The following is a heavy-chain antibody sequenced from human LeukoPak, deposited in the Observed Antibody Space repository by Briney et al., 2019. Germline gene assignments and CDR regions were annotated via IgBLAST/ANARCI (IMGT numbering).Heavy chain of an antibody. CDR1: GFTLSSYA. J-gene: IGHJ4*02. V-gene: IGHV3-23*01. CDR2: ISGSGGST. D-gene: IGHD1-26*01. CDR3: AKKGIRNGHYPFDC. Sequence: GGSLRLSCAASGFTLSSYAMSWVRQAPGKGLEWLSSISGSGGSTNYADSVKGRFTISRDNSKNTLYLQMNSLRAEDTAVYYCAKKGIRNGHYPFDCWGQGTLVTVSS.